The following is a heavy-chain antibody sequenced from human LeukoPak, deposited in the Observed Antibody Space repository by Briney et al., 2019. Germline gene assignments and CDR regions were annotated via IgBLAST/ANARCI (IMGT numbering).Heavy chain of an antibody. CDR3: ARGLGPRMDAFDI. D-gene: IGHD1-14*01. J-gene: IGHJ3*02. V-gene: IGHV3-23*01. CDR1: GFTFSNYA. Sequence: PGGSLRLSCAASGFTFSNYAMTWVRQAPGKGLEWVSSISESGGTYFADSVKGRFTISRDNAKNSLYLQMNSLRAEDTAVYYCARGLGPRMDAFDIWGQGTMVTVSS. CDR2: ISESGGT.